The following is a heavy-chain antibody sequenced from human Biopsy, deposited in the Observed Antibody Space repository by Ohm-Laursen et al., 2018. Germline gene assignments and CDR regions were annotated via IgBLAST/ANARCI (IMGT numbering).Heavy chain of an antibody. Sequence: TLSLTCTVSGVSITAYNRSWIRPPPGQGLECSGNIHHSGSTNYNPSLKTRITVSVYTAKNQFPQKLSYVTAADTAVYYCERMDCSGGSCHYYSYGMDVWGQGTTVTVSS. J-gene: IGHJ6*02. CDR1: GVSITAYN. CDR2: IHHSGST. CDR3: ERMDCSGGSCHYYSYGMDV. V-gene: IGHV4-4*09. D-gene: IGHD2-15*01.